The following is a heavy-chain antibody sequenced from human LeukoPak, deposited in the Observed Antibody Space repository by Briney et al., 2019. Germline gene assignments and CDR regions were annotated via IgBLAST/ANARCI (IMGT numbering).Heavy chain of an antibody. CDR2: ISYDGSDK. CDR1: GFTFNTYA. CDR3: AKAVGRISWSFDY. D-gene: IGHD6-13*01. V-gene: IGHV3-30*18. Sequence: PGGSLRLSCEASGFTFNTYAMHWVRQPPGKRLEWVALISYDGSDKIYTDSVKGRFTISRDNSESTLYLQMDSLRGDDAAVYYCAKAVGRISWSFDYWGQGALVTVSS. J-gene: IGHJ4*02.